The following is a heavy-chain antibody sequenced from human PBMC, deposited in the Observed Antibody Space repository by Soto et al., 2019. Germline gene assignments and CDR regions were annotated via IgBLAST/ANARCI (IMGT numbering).Heavy chain of an antibody. Sequence: ASVKVSCKASGYTFTSYGINWVRQAPGQGLEWMGWISAYNGNTNYAQKLQGRVTMTTDTSTSTAYMELRSLRSDDTAVYYCASGAKLLGYYYYYGMDVWGQGTTVTVSS. J-gene: IGHJ6*02. CDR2: ISAYNGNT. CDR3: ASGAKLLGYYYYYGMDV. CDR1: GYTFTSYG. D-gene: IGHD1-7*01. V-gene: IGHV1-18*04.